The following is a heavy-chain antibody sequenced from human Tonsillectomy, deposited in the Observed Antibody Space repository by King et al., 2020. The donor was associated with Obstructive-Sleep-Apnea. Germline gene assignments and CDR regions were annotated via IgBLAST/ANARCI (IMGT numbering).Heavy chain of an antibody. J-gene: IGHJ4*02. CDR1: GFGFSSVI. CDR2: ISSVGGDK. CDR3: ARPYYDRNGYYYPYFDY. D-gene: IGHD3-22*01. V-gene: IGHV3-30*04. Sequence: VQLVESGGGVVQPGRALRLSCAASGFGFSSVIMHWVRQAPGQGLEWVAVISSVGGDKNYADSVQGRFTNSRDNSKNTPYMEMKRLRNEDTAVYYCARPYYDRNGYYYPYFDYWGQGTLITVSS.